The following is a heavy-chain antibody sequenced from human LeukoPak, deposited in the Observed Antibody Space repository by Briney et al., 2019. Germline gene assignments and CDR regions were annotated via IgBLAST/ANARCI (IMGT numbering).Heavy chain of an antibody. V-gene: IGHV4-34*01. D-gene: IGHD3-9*01. CDR2: INHSGST. J-gene: IGHJ4*02. CDR3: ARGLLRHFDWLYRPFDY. Sequence: SETLSLTCAVYGGSFSGYYWSWIRQPPGKGLEWIGEINHSGSTNYNPSLKSRVTISVDTSKNQFSLKLSSVTAADTAVYYCARGLLRHFDWLYRPFDYWGQGTLVTVSS. CDR1: GGSFSGYY.